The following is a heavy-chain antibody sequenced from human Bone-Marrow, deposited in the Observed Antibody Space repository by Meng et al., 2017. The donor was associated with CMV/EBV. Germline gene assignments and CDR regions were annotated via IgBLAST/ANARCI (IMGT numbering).Heavy chain of an antibody. CDR1: GFSFTNAA. V-gene: IGHV1-58*01. Sequence: SVKVSCKASGFSFTNAAVQWVRQARGEPLEWVGWIVVGSGYTSYAQKLQGRVTITRDMATSTAYMELRSLRSYDTAVYYCARDKYDFWSTLYYYGMDVWGQGTTVTVSS. CDR2: IVVGSGYT. J-gene: IGHJ6*02. D-gene: IGHD3-3*01. CDR3: ARDKYDFWSTLYYYGMDV.